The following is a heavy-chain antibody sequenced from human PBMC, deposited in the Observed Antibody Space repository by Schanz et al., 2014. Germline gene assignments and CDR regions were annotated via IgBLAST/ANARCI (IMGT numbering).Heavy chain of an antibody. CDR1: GFTFSTTW. CDR3: TTYCDGGCAIDN. CDR2: IKSKTDGGTT. D-gene: IGHD6-19*01. Sequence: VQLVESGGGVVRPGGSLRLSCLASGFTFSTTWMTWVRQAPGKGLEWVGRIKSKTDGGTTDYAAPVKGRFTISRDDSKNTLFLQMNSLKTEDTAVYYCTTYCDGGCAIDNWGQGALVTVSS. V-gene: IGHV3-15*01. J-gene: IGHJ4*02.